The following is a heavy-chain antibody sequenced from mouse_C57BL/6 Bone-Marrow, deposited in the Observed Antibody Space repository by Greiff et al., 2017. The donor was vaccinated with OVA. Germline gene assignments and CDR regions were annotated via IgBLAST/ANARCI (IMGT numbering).Heavy chain of an antibody. CDR2: IWSGGST. V-gene: IGHV2-2*01. D-gene: IGHD1-1*01. CDR3: ARKGSSPHWYFDV. Sequence: VQRVESGPGLVQPSQSLSITCTVSGFSLTSYGVHWVRQSPGQGLEWLGVIWSGGSTDYNAAFISSMGISKDNSKSQVFFKMNSLQADDTAIYDCARKGSSPHWYFDVWGTGTTVTVSS. CDR1: GFSLTSYG. J-gene: IGHJ1*03.